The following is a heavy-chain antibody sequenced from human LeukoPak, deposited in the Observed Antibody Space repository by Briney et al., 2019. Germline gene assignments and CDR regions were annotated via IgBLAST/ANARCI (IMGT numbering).Heavy chain of an antibody. Sequence: PGGSLRLSCAASGFTFSSYWMRWVRQAPGKGLVWVSRINSDGSSTTYADSVKGRFTISRDNAKNTLYLQMNSLRAEDTAVYYCARDKEVVAVNWFDPWGQGTLVTVSS. CDR3: ARDKEVVAVNWFDP. CDR1: GFTFSSYW. CDR2: INSDGSST. D-gene: IGHD2-15*01. V-gene: IGHV3-74*01. J-gene: IGHJ5*02.